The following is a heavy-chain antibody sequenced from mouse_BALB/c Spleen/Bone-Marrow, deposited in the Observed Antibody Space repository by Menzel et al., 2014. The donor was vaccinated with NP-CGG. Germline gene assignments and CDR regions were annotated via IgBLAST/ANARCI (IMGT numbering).Heavy chain of an antibody. CDR1: GYTFTSFT. J-gene: IGHJ2*01. CDR2: INPTRGYT. D-gene: IGHD1-1*01. V-gene: IGHV1-4*02. CDR3: AREATYYAYFDY. Sequence: QVQLQQSAPELARPGASVKMSCKASGYTFTSFTIQWIKQRPGQGPEWIGYINPTRGYTDYNQKFKDRTTLTADKSSSTTYMQLTSLTSEDSAVYYCAREATYYAYFDYWGQGTALAVSS.